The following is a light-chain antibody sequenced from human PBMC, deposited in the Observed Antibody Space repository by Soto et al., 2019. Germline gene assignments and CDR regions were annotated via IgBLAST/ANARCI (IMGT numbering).Light chain of an antibody. CDR2: DAS. CDR3: QQYGSSPIT. Sequence: VVWTPSPATLSVSAGEIAALSCGASESVSSNQLAWYQQKPGLAPRLIIYDASSRASGIPERFSVSGSGTGFSLTISSLQPEDSAVYYCQQYGSSPITFGQGTRLEIK. CDR1: ESVSSNQ. J-gene: IGKJ5*01. V-gene: IGKV3D-20*01.